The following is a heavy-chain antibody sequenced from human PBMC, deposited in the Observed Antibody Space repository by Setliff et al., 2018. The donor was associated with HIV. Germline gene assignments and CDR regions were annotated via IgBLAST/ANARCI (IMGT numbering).Heavy chain of an antibody. CDR3: ASDRTAGYIYDYAY. J-gene: IGHJ4*02. D-gene: IGHD3-16*01. V-gene: IGHV1-46*01. CDR2: VNPSGGST. Sequence: ASVKVSCKASGYTFTIYYIHWVRQAPGQGFEWLGMVNPSGGSTAYAEKFQGRVTVTRDTSTNTVYMDMIGLRSDDTAVYYCASDRTAGYIYDYAYWGQGTLVTVSS. CDR1: GYTFTIYY.